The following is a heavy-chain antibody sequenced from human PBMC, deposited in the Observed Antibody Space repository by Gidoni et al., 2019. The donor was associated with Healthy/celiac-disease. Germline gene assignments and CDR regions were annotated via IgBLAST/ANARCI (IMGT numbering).Heavy chain of an antibody. V-gene: IGHV3-66*01. CDR1: GFTVSSNY. D-gene: IGHD6-13*01. J-gene: IGHJ4*02. CDR3: AREEGVAAAGTLNY. Sequence: EVQLVESGGGLVQPGGSLRLSCAASGFTVSSNYMSWVRQAPGKGLEWVSVIYSCGSTYYADSVKGRFTISRENSKNTLYLQMNSLRAEETAVYYCAREEGVAAAGTLNYWGQGTLVTVSS. CDR2: IYSCGST.